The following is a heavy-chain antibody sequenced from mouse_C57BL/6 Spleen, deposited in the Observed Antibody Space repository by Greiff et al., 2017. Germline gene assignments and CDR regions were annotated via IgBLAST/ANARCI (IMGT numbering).Heavy chain of an antibody. Sequence: EVQRVESGGDLVKPGGSLKLSCAASGFTFSSYGMSWVRQTPDKRLEWVATISSGGSYTYYPDSVKGRFTIARDNAKNTLYLQMSSLKSEDTAMYYCARHDGYSHSWYFDVWGTGTTVTVSS. CDR1: GFTFSSYG. V-gene: IGHV5-6*01. J-gene: IGHJ1*03. CDR2: ISSGGSYT. CDR3: ARHDGYSHSWYFDV. D-gene: IGHD2-3*01.